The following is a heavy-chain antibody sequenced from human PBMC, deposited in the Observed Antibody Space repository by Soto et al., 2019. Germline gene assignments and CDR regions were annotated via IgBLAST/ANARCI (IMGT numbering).Heavy chain of an antibody. CDR2: MHVNNGHT. V-gene: IGHV1-18*01. Sequence: QVQLVQSGAEVKKPGASVKVSCKTSGYIFNNYAISWVRQAPGQGLEWMGWMHVNNGHTKFAEKVQGRLTMTTDTSTSTAYMELRNLRSDDTAVYYCARDLSSGWFDHWGQGTLVTVSS. J-gene: IGHJ5*02. CDR3: ARDLSSGWFDH. D-gene: IGHD6-19*01. CDR1: GYIFNNYA.